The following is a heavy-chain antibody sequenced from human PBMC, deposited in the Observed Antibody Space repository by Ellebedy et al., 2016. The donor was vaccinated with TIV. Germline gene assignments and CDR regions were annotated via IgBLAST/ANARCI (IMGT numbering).Heavy chain of an antibody. Sequence: GGSLRLSCAASGFTFSRYAMHWVRQAPGKGLEWVAVISYDGSNKYYADSVKGRFTLSRDNSKNTLYLQMNSLRAEETAGYYCARDGFGMVRGVIVYGMDVWGQGTTVTVSS. D-gene: IGHD3-10*01. J-gene: IGHJ6*02. CDR3: ARDGFGMVRGVIVYGMDV. V-gene: IGHV3-30-3*01. CDR1: GFTFSRYA. CDR2: ISYDGSNK.